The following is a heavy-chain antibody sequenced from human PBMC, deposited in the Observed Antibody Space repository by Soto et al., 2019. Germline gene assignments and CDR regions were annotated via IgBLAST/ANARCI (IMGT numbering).Heavy chain of an antibody. Sequence: QVQLQESGPGLVKPSQTPSLTSTVSGGSISSGGYYWSWNRQQPGKGLEWIGYIYYRGGTYYNPSLNSRVTISVDTSQNQFSLKLSSVTAADTAVYYCARDRGPYYYDRGGSWFDPWGQGTLVTVSS. CDR3: ARDRGPYYYDRGGSWFDP. CDR2: IYYRGGT. CDR1: GGSISSGGYY. D-gene: IGHD3-22*01. J-gene: IGHJ5*02. V-gene: IGHV4-31*03.